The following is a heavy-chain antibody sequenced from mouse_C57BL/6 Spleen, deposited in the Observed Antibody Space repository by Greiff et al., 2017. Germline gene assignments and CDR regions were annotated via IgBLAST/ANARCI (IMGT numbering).Heavy chain of an antibody. Sequence: VQLKESGGGLVKPGGSLKLSCAASGFTFSDYGMHWVRQAPEKGLEWVAYISSGSSTIYYADTVKGRFTISRDNAKNTLFLQMTSLSSEDTAMYYCSRTTGTPLDYWGQGTTLTVSS. J-gene: IGHJ2*01. V-gene: IGHV5-17*01. D-gene: IGHD4-1*02. CDR2: ISSGSSTI. CDR1: GFTFSDYG. CDR3: SRTTGTPLDY.